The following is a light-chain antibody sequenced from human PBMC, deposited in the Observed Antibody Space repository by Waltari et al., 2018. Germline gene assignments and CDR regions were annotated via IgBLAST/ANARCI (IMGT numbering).Light chain of an antibody. CDR3: HQYYNTPYT. J-gene: IGKJ2*01. CDR2: SAS. CDR1: QSVLYSSNNENY. Sequence: DIVMTQSPDSLTESLGERATLNCKSRQSVLYSSNNENYLAWYQQKPGQPPKLLIYSASTRESGVPDRFSGSGSGTDFTLTISSLQAEDVAVYYCHQYYNTPYTFGQGTKLEFK. V-gene: IGKV4-1*01.